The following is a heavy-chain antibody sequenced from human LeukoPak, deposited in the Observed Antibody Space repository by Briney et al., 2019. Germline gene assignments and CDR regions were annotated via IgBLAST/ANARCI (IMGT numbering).Heavy chain of an antibody. Sequence: PSETLSLTCAVYGGSFSSYYWSWIRQPPGKGLEWIGEINHSGSTNYNPSLKSRVTISVDTSKNQFSLKLSSVTAADTAVYSCARGGGYCSYWGQGTLVTVSS. CDR2: INHSGST. CDR3: ARGGGYCSY. D-gene: IGHD2-15*01. CDR1: GGSFSSYY. V-gene: IGHV4-34*01. J-gene: IGHJ4*02.